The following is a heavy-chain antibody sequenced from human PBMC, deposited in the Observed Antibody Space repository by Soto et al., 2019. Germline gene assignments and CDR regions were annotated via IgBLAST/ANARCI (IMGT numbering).Heavy chain of an antibody. D-gene: IGHD6-19*01. CDR1: GYSFTSYW. J-gene: IGHJ6*02. Sequence: RGESLKISCKGSGYSFTSYWISWVRQMPGKGLEWMGRIDPSDSYTNYSPSFQGHVTISADKSISTAYLQWSSLKASDTAMYYCARLSWHSSGWFFYYGMDVWGQGTTVTVSS. CDR2: IDPSDSYT. CDR3: ARLSWHSSGWFFYYGMDV. V-gene: IGHV5-10-1*01.